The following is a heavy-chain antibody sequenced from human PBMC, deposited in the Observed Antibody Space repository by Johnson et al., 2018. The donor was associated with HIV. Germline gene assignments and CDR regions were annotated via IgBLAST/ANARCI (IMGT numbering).Heavy chain of an antibody. CDR1: GFTFDDYA. CDR3: ARTLWVGKESAFDI. Sequence: VQLVESGGGLVQPGRSLRLSCAASGFTFDDYAMHWVRQAPGKGLEWVSGISWNSGSIGYADSVKGRFTISRDNSKNMVYLQMNSLRAEDTAVYYCARTLWVGKESAFDIWGRGTMVTVSS. V-gene: IGHV3-9*01. D-gene: IGHD3-16*01. CDR2: ISWNSGSI. J-gene: IGHJ3*02.